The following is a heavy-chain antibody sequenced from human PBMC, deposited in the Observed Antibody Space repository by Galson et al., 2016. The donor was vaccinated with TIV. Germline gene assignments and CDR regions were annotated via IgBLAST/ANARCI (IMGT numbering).Heavy chain of an antibody. J-gene: IGHJ6*02. CDR1: GDSVSSNSA. D-gene: IGHD1/OR15-1a*01. CDR3: ARDRTLPGYYYNGMDV. V-gene: IGHV6-1*01. CDR2: TYYRSKWYH. Sequence: CAISGDSVSSNSAWNWIRQSPSRGLEWLGRTYYRSKWYHDYALSVKSRITINPDTSKNQFSLQLNSRTPEDTAVYYCARDRTLPGYYYNGMDVWGQGTTITVSS.